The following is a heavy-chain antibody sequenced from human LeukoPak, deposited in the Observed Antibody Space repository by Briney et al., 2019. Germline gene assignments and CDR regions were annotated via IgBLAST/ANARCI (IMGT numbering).Heavy chain of an antibody. CDR2: ISYDGINK. J-gene: IGHJ4*02. Sequence: GGSLRLSCAASGLTFSSYGMHWVRQAPGKGLEWVAIISYDGINKYYADSVKGRFTISRDNSKNTLYLQMNSLRAEDTAVYYCAKDSTGYSSSWWDFWGQGTLVSVSS. D-gene: IGHD6-13*01. CDR1: GLTFSSYG. V-gene: IGHV3-33*06. CDR3: AKDSTGYSSSWWDF.